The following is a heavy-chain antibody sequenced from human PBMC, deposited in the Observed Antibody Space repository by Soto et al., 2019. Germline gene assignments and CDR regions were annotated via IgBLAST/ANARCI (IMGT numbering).Heavy chain of an antibody. V-gene: IGHV3-7*03. Sequence: GSLSRSCSCSGFTSRKYWMSWVRQAPGKGLEWVANIKQDGSEKFYVDSVKGRFTISRDNPKNSLYLQMNSLRAEDTAVYYCTRGTDLVYCTGSSCPGMDVWGQGTTVTVSS. J-gene: IGHJ6*02. CDR1: GFTSRKYW. CDR3: TRGTDLVYCTGSSCPGMDV. D-gene: IGHD2-15*01. CDR2: IKQDGSEK.